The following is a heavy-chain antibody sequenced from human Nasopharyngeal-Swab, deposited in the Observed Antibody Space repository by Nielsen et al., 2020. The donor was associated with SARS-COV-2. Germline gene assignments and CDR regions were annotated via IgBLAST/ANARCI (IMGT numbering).Heavy chain of an antibody. CDR3: ATIYHFHSGGFSFQY. J-gene: IGHJ4*02. CDR2: VIPILATA. V-gene: IGHV1-69*08. Sequence: WVLQAPGQGLEWVGRVIPILATANYAQKFQDRVTITADKATNTAYMELSSLRSEDTAIYYCATIYHFHSGGFSFQYWGQGTLVTVSS. D-gene: IGHD3-22*01.